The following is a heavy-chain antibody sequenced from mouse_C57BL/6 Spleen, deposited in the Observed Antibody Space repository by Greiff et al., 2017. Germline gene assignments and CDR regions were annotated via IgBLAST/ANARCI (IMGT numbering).Heavy chain of an antibody. CDR1: GYTFTDYE. Sequence: VQLQQSGAELVRPGASVTLSCKASGYTFTDYEMHWVKQPPVHGLEWIGAIDPETGGTAYNQKFKGKAILTADKSSSTAYMELRSLTSEDSAVYYCTRSGGLDYWGKGTTLTVSS. CDR2: IDPETGGT. J-gene: IGHJ2*01. CDR3: TRSGGLDY. D-gene: IGHD3-1*01. V-gene: IGHV1-15*01.